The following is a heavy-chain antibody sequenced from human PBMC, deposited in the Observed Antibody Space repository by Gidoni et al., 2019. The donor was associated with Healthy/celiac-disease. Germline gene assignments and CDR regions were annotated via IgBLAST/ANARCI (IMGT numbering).Heavy chain of an antibody. CDR1: GYTFTSYY. V-gene: IGHV1-46*01. D-gene: IGHD4-17*01. J-gene: IGHJ3*02. CDR2: INPSGGST. Sequence: QVQLVQSGAEVKKPGASVKDSCKASGYTFTSYYMHWVRQAPGQGLEWMGIINPSGGSTSYAQKFQGRVTMTRDTSTSTVYMELSSLRSEDTAVYYCARVRHDYFDAFDIWGQGTMVTVSS. CDR3: ARVRHDYFDAFDI.